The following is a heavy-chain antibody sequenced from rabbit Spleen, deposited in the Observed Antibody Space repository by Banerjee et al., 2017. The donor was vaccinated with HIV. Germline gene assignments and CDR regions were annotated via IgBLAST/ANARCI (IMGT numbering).Heavy chain of an antibody. J-gene: IGHJ6*01. CDR3: ARDTGSSFSSYGMDL. D-gene: IGHD8-1*01. Sequence: QSLEESGGGLVQPEGSLTLTCKASGFSFSSSDYICWVRQAPGKGLEWISCIAGSGSGFTYSATWATGRFTISKTSSTTVTLQMTSLTVADTATYFCARDTGSSFSSYGMDLWGQGTLVTVS. V-gene: IGHV1S40*01. CDR1: GFSFSSSDY. CDR2: IAGSGSGFT.